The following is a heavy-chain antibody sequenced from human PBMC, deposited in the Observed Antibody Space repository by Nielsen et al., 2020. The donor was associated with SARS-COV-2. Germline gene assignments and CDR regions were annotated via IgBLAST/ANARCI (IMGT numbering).Heavy chain of an antibody. Sequence: SVKVSCKASGYTFTSYAMHWVRQAPGQRLEWMGGIIPIFGTANYAQKFQGRVTITADESTSTAYMELSSLRSEDTAVYYCATLGDWNYLNYYYYYCMDVWGKGTTVTVSS. CDR2: IIPIFGTA. CDR1: GYTFTSYA. V-gene: IGHV1-69*13. D-gene: IGHD1-7*01. J-gene: IGHJ6*03. CDR3: ATLGDWNYLNYYYYYCMDV.